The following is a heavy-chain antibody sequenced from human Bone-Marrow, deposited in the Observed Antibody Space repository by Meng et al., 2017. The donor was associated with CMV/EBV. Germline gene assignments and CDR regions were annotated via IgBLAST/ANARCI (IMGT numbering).Heavy chain of an antibody. CDR3: ARGREIVVVPAATGSRTYYYYAMDV. Sequence: SETLSLTCTVSGGSISSSSYYWGWIRQPPGKGLEWIGSIYYSGSTNYNPSLKSRVTISVDTSKKWFSLKLNSVTAADTAVYYCARGREIVVVPAATGSRTYYYYAMDVWGQGTTVTVSS. V-gene: IGHV4-39*07. CDR1: GGSISSSSYY. D-gene: IGHD2-2*01. CDR2: IYYSGST. J-gene: IGHJ6*02.